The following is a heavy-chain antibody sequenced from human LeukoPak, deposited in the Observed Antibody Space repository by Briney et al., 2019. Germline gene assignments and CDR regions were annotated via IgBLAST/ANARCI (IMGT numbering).Heavy chain of an antibody. CDR1: GGSISSGGYY. Sequence: SQTLSLTCTVSGGSISSGGYYWSWIRQPPGKGLEWIGYIYTSGSTNYNPSLKSRVTISVDTSKNQFSLKLSSVTAADTAVYYCATQSRDETHFDYWGQGTLVTVSS. CDR2: IYTSGST. D-gene: IGHD5-24*01. J-gene: IGHJ4*02. V-gene: IGHV4-61*09. CDR3: ATQSRDETHFDY.